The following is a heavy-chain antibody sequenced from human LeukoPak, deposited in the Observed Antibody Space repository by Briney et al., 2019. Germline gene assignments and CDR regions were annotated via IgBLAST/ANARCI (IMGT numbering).Heavy chain of an antibody. J-gene: IGHJ3*02. CDR2: VHQTGSP. CDR1: GSSVNSDQY. CDR3: AMLRLGELSLLANAYDI. Sequence: SETLSLTCDVSGSSVNSDQYWGWMRHSPGAGLEGMGSVHQTGSPYYNPSLGSRVSLSIDSTKNSFSLRLTSVTAADTAVYYCAMLRLGELSLLANAYDIGGQGTMVSVSS. V-gene: IGHV4-38-2*01. D-gene: IGHD3-16*02.